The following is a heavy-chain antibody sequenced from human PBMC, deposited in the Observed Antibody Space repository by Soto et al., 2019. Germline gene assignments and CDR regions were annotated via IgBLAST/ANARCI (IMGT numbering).Heavy chain of an antibody. CDR2: FSSSSSTI. D-gene: IGHD6-19*01. J-gene: IGHJ4*02. Sequence: EVQLVESGGGLVQPGGSLRLSCAASGFTFSSHGMNWVRQAPGKGLEWVSYFSSSSSTIYYADSVKGRFAIARDNAKNSLYLQMNNLRDEDTAVYYCARRVAGLSFDYWGQGTLVTVSS. CDR1: GFTFSSHG. V-gene: IGHV3-48*02. CDR3: ARRVAGLSFDY.